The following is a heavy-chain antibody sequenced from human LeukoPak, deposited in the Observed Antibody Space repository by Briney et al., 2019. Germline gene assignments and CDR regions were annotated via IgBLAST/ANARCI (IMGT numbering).Heavy chain of an antibody. V-gene: IGHV3-23*01. CDR2: ISGSGGST. D-gene: IGHD3-10*01. CDR3: AKEGGSSFTAHWDY. J-gene: IGHJ4*02. CDR1: GFTFSSYA. Sequence: GGSLRLSCAASGFTFSSYAMSWVRQAPGKGLEWVSAISGSGGSTYYADSVKGRFTISRDNSKNIVYLQMNSGRAEDTAVYYCAKEGGSSFTAHWDYWGQGTLVTVSS.